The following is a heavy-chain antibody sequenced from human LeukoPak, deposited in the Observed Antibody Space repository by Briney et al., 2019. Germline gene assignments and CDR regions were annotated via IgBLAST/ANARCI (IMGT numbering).Heavy chain of an antibody. V-gene: IGHV3-30*02. D-gene: IGHD3-16*01. Sequence: GGSLRLSCAASGFTFSSYGMHWVRQAPGKGLEWVAFIRYDGSNKYYADSVKGRFTISRDNSKNTLYLQMNSLRAEGTAVYYCAKVKVYDYVWGSFDYWGQGTLVTVSS. CDR2: IRYDGSNK. CDR3: AKVKVYDYVWGSFDY. J-gene: IGHJ4*02. CDR1: GFTFSSYG.